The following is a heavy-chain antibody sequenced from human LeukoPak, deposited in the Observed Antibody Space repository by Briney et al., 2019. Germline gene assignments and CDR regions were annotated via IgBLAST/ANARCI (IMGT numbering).Heavy chain of an antibody. J-gene: IGHJ5*02. D-gene: IGHD3-10*01. CDR3: ARGHSFRGGYVSRWLDP. CDR2: IDPSGGST. CDR1: GYTFTSFH. V-gene: IGHV1-46*01. Sequence: ASVKVSCKPSGYTFTSFHMHWVRQAPGQGLEWMGMIDPSGGSTTYAQKFQGRVTMTRDTSTNTFYMELSSLRFDDTAIYFCARGHSFRGGYVSRWLDPWGQGPLVTVSS.